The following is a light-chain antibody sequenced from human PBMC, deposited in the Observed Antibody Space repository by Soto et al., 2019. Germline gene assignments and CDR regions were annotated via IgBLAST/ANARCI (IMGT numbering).Light chain of an antibody. Sequence: QSALTQPASVSGSPGQSITISCTGTSSDVGGYNSVSWYQQHPGKAPTLMIYEVNNRPSGVSNRFSGSKSGNTASLTISGIQAEDEAHYYCNSYTSGSTYVFGTGTKVTVL. J-gene: IGLJ1*01. CDR3: NSYTSGSTYV. CDR1: SSDVGGYNS. CDR2: EVN. V-gene: IGLV2-14*01.